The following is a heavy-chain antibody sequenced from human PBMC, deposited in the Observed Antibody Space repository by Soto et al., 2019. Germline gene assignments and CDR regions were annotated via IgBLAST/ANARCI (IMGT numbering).Heavy chain of an antibody. CDR3: TTSYVQSDGGKPVLGGMDV. V-gene: IGHV3-15*07. CDR1: GFTFSNAW. CDR2: IKSKTDGGTT. D-gene: IGHD1-1*01. Sequence: EVQLVESGGGLVKPGGSLRLSCAASGFTFSNAWMNWVRQAPGKGLEWVGRIKSKTDGGTTDYAAPVKGRFTISRDDSKNTLYLQMNSLKTEDTAVYYCTTSYVQSDGGKPVLGGMDVWGQGTTVTVSS. J-gene: IGHJ6*02.